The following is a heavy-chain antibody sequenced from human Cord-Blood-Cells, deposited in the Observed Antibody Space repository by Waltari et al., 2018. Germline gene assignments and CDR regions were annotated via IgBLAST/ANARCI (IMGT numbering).Heavy chain of an antibody. D-gene: IGHD3-3*01. CDR3: ARAHRYLRFLEWLYYFDY. Sequence: QVQLVQSGAEVKKPGASVKVSCKASGYTFTSYYMHWVRKPPGQGLEWMGIINPSGGSTSYAQKFQGRVTMTRDTSTSTVYMELSSLRSEDTAVYYCARAHRYLRFLEWLYYFDYWGQGTLVTVSS. CDR1: GYTFTSYY. V-gene: IGHV1-46*01. J-gene: IGHJ4*02. CDR2: INPSGGST.